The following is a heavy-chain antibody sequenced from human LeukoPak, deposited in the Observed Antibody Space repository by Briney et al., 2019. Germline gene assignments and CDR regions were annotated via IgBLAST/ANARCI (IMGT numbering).Heavy chain of an antibody. D-gene: IGHD3-22*01. CDR3: AGGGYYDSSGD. V-gene: IGHV1-2*06. CDR2: INPNSGGT. CDR1: GYTFTGYY. Sequence: GASVKVSCKASGYTFTGYYMHWVRQAPGQGLEWMGRINPNSGGTNYAQKFQGRVTMTRDTSTSTVYMELSSLRSEDTAVYYCAGGGYYDSSGDWGQGTLVTVSS. J-gene: IGHJ4*02.